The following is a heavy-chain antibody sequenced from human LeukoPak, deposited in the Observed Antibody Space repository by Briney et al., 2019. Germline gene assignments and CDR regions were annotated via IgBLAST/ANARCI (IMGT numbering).Heavy chain of an antibody. J-gene: IGHJ4*02. V-gene: IGHV3-33*06. CDR3: AKRYGSGSYYNRAFDY. CDR2: IWYGGSNK. CDR1: GFTFSSYG. Sequence: GRSLRLSCAASGFTFSSYGMHWVRQAPGKGLEWVAVIWYGGSNKYYADSVKGRFTISRDNSKNTLYLQMNSLRAEDTAVYYCAKRYGSGSYYNRAFDYWGQGTLVTVSS. D-gene: IGHD3-10*01.